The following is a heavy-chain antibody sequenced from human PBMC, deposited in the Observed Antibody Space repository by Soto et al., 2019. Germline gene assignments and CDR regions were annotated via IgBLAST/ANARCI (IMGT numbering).Heavy chain of an antibody. V-gene: IGHV3-30-3*01. CDR1: GFTFSDYN. J-gene: IGHJ4*02. Sequence: VGSLRLSCAASGFTFSDYNIHWVRQAPGKGLEWVVVISSDGSNKFYADSVKGRFTISRDNSKKTVYLQMNSLRAEDTAVYYCARGDSSGWYVIDYWGQGTLVTVSS. CDR3: ARGDSSGWYVIDY. D-gene: IGHD6-19*01. CDR2: ISSDGSNK.